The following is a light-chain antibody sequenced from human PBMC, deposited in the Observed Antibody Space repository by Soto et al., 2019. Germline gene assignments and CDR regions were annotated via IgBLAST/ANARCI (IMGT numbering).Light chain of an antibody. V-gene: IGKV1-5*03. CDR1: QSISSW. Sequence: DIQMTQSPSTLSASVGDRVTITCRASQSISSWLAWDQQKPGKAPNLLIYKASSLESGVPSRFSVSGSGTEXXXTIXSLXPDDFATYYCQQYNSYPLTFGGGTKVEIK. J-gene: IGKJ4*01. CDR2: KAS. CDR3: QQYNSYPLT.